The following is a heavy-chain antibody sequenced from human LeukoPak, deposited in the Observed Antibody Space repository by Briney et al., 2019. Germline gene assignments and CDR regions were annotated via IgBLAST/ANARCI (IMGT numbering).Heavy chain of an antibody. CDR1: GYTFTGYD. J-gene: IGHJ4*02. D-gene: IGHD1-26*01. CDR2: MNPYTGDT. CDR3: TRGSLSGSSRDY. Sequence: ASVRVSCKASGYTFTGYDINWVRQATGQGLEWMGWMNPYTGDTGYAQKFQGRVTMTRNTSIDTAYMELSGLRSEDTAVYYCTRGSLSGSSRDYCGQGTLVTVSS. V-gene: IGHV1-8*01.